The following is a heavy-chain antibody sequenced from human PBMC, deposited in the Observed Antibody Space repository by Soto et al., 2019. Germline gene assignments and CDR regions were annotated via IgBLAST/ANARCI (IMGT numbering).Heavy chain of an antibody. Sequence: QVQLVESGGGVVQPGRSLRLSCAASGFTFSDYTIHWVRQAPGKGLEWVALISYDATSKYYADSVKGRFTITRDNSKNTLYLQMNSLRAEDTAVYYCARAVTRDFDYLGQGTLVTVSS. D-gene: IGHD4-17*01. J-gene: IGHJ4*02. V-gene: IGHV3-30-3*01. CDR1: GFTFSDYT. CDR2: ISYDATSK. CDR3: ARAVTRDFDY.